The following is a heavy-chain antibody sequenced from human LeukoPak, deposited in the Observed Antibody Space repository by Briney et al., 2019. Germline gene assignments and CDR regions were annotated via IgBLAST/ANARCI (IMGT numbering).Heavy chain of an antibody. D-gene: IGHD6-25*01. CDR3: ARIGEQRQPLLFQH. J-gene: IGHJ1*01. CDR2: INPNSGGT. Sequence: ASVKVSCKASGYTFTGYYMHWVRQAPGQGLEWMGRINPNSGGTNYAQKFQGRVTMTRDTSISTAYMELSRLRSDDTAVYYCARIGEQRQPLLFQHWGQGTLVTVSS. CDR1: GYTFTGYY. V-gene: IGHV1-2*06.